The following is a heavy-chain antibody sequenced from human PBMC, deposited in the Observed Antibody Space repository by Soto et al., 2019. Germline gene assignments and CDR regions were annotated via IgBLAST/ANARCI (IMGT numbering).Heavy chain of an antibody. J-gene: IGHJ5*02. D-gene: IGHD5-18*01. CDR1: GGTFSNYA. CDR2: IIPIFGTA. V-gene: IGHV1-69*01. CDR3: AREARYSYGPNWFDP. Sequence: QVQLVQSGAEVKKPGSSVKVSCKASGGTFSNYAITWVRQAPGQGLEWLGGIIPIFGTANYAQKFQGRVTITADESTSTAYRELSSLRSEDTAVYYCAREARYSYGPNWFDPWGQGTLVTVSS.